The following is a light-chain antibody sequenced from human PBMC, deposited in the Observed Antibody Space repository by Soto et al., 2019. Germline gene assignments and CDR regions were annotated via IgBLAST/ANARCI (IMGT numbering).Light chain of an antibody. J-gene: IGKJ5*01. CDR2: GAS. V-gene: IGKV3-15*01. CDR1: QSVTSSY. CDR3: QQYHNWPPIT. Sequence: EIVLTQSPGTLSLSPGERATLSCGVSQSVTSSYLAWYQQKPGQAPRLLIYGASTRATGIPARFSGSGSGTEFTLTISNLQSEDFAVYFCQQYHNWPPITFGQGTRLEIK.